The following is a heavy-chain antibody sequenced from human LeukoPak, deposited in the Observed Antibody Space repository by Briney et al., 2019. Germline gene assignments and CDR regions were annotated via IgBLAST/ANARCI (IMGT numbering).Heavy chain of an antibody. V-gene: IGHV4-38-2*02. CDR3: AKGTSSGWYYFDY. D-gene: IGHD6-19*01. J-gene: IGHJ4*02. CDR2: IYHSGDT. Sequence: SETLSLTCIVSGYSITSGYYWGWIRQPPGKGLEWIGSIYHSGDTYYNPSLKSRVTISVDTSKNQFSLKLDSVTAADTAVYYCAKGTSSGWYYFDYWGQGTLVTVSS. CDR1: GYSITSGYY.